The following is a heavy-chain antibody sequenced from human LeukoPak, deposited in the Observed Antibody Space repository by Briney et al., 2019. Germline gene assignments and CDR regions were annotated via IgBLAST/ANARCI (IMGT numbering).Heavy chain of an antibody. CDR3: ARHRRITMVYYFDY. CDR2: IYYSGST. J-gene: IGHJ4*02. V-gene: IGHV4-59*05. Sequence: SETLSLTCTVSGGSISSYYWSWFRQPPGKGLEWIGSIYYSGSTYYNPSLKSRVTISVDTSKNQFSLKLSSVTAADTAVYYCARHRRITMVYYFDYWGQGTLVTVSS. D-gene: IGHD3-10*01. CDR1: GGSISSYY.